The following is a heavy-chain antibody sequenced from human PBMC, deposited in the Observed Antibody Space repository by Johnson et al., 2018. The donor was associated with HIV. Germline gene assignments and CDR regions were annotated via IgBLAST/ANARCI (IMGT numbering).Heavy chain of an antibody. J-gene: IGHJ3*01. Sequence: QVQLVESGGGVVLPGKSLTLSCVGSGLSFSNFGIHWVSQAPGKGLEWVAFIRYDGSHTYYADSVKGRFTISRDNSKNTLSLQMSSLRAEDTAVYYCAKVADPYCGGDCYSWLFAFDFWGHGTMVTVSS. D-gene: IGHD2-21*02. CDR2: IRYDGSHT. V-gene: IGHV3-30*02. CDR3: AKVADPYCGGDCYSWLFAFDF. CDR1: GLSFSNFG.